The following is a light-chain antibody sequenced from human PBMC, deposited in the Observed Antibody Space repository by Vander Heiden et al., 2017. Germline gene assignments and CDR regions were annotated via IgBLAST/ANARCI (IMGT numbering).Light chain of an antibody. CDR2: AAS. CDR3: QQRYSTPHT. V-gene: IGKV1-39*01. CDR1: QRISTY. J-gene: IGKJ2*01. Sequence: DIQMTQSPSPLSASVGHRVTITCRASQRISTYLNWYHQKPGKAPELLIYAASSLQSGVPSRFSGSGAGADFTLTISSLQAEDFVTYYWQQRYSTPHTFGQGTLLEIK.